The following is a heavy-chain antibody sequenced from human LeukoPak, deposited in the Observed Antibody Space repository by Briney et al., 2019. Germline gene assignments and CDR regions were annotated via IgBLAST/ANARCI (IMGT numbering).Heavy chain of an antibody. CDR2: INPNNAYT. D-gene: IGHD5-12*01. CDR3: ARGGMDIMNTGLWKPLEF. V-gene: IGHV1-2*02. J-gene: IGHJ4*02. CDR1: GYIFTAYY. Sequence: EASVKVSCKASGYIFTAYYIHWVRQAPGQGLEWMGWINPNNAYTDYAQEFQDRVTLTRDTSITTAYLELNRLRSDDTAVYYCARGGMDIMNTGLWKPLEFWGQGALVTVSS.